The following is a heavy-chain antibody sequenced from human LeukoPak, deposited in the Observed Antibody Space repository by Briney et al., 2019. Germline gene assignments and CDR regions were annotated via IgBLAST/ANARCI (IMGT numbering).Heavy chain of an antibody. D-gene: IGHD5-24*01. Sequence: ASVKVSCKASRYTFDNYGISWVRQAPGQGLEWMGCISAYDGNTNYANKLQGRVTMTTDASTSTAFMELRSLTSDDTAVYFCARDFGMFTISHGDAFAIWGQGTVVTVSS. CDR3: ARDFGMFTISHGDAFAI. V-gene: IGHV1-18*01. J-gene: IGHJ3*02. CDR2: ISAYDGNT. CDR1: RYTFDNYG.